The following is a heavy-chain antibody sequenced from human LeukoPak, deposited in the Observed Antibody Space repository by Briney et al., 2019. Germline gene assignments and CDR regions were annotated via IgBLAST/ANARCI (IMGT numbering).Heavy chain of an antibody. CDR2: IRYDGSNK. J-gene: IGHJ5*02. Sequence: GGSLRLSCAASGFTFSSYGMHWVRQAPGKGLEWVAFIRYDGSNKYYADSVKGRFTISTDNSKNTLYLQMNSLRAEDTAVYYCAKDGGYCSSTSCPEDNWFDPWGQGTLVTVSS. CDR3: AKDGGYCSSTSCPEDNWFDP. D-gene: IGHD2-2*01. CDR1: GFTFSSYG. V-gene: IGHV3-30*02.